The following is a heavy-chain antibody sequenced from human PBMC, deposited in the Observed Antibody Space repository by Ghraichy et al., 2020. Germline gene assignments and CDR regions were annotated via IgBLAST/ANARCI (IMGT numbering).Heavy chain of an antibody. CDR1: SGSISSGDYY. CDR3: ARDSAKYCSNTNCYGGNSDY. V-gene: IGHV4-31*03. CDR2: IYYGGSS. Sequence: SGTLSLTCTVSSGSISSGDYYWSWIRQHPGKGLEWIGYIYYGGSSYYNPSLKSRVTISVDTSKNQFSLKLSSVTAADTAVYYCARDSAKYCSNTNCYGGNSDYWGHGTLVTVSS. D-gene: IGHD2-2*01. J-gene: IGHJ4*01.